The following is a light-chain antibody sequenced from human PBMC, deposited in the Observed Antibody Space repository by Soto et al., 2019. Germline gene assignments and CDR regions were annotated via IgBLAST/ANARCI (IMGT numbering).Light chain of an antibody. J-gene: IGLJ2*01. Sequence: QSVLTQSSSASASLGSSVKLTCTLSSGHSSYIIAWHQQQPGKAPRYLMKLEGSGSYNKGSGVPDRFSGSSSRADRYLTISNLQFDDEADYYCETWDSNTRVFGGGTKLTVL. CDR3: ETWDSNTRV. V-gene: IGLV4-60*02. CDR2: LEGSGSY. CDR1: SGHSSYI.